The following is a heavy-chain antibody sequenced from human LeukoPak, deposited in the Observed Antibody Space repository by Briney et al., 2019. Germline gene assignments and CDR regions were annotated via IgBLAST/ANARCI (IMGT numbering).Heavy chain of an antibody. J-gene: IGHJ5*02. CDR1: GGSISNGGFY. D-gene: IGHD2-15*01. V-gene: IGHV4-31*03. CDR3: ARGGSHCFDP. Sequence: PSQTLSLTCTVSGGSISNGGFYWSWIRQHPGKGLEGIGYIYYGGKTYYNPSLKSRVIISVDSSKNQFSLKLSSVTAADTAVYYCARGGSHCFDPWGQGTLVTVSS. CDR2: IYYGGKT.